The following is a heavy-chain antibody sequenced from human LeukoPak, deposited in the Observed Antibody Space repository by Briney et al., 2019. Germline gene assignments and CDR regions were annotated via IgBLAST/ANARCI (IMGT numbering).Heavy chain of an antibody. D-gene: IGHD2-2*01. CDR3: ARDPSSWDIVVVPAAAPIGMFDP. V-gene: IGHV3-48*01. CDR2: ISSSSSTT. J-gene: IGHJ5*02. CDR1: GFTFSSYS. Sequence: GGSLRLSCAASGFTFSSYSMNWVRQAPGKGLEWVSYISSSSSTTYYADSVKGRFTISRDNAKNSLYLQMNSLRAEDTAVYYCARDPSSWDIVVVPAAAPIGMFDPWGQGTLVTVSS.